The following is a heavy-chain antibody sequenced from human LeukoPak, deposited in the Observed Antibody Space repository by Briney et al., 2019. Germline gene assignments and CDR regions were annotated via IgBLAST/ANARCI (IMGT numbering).Heavy chain of an antibody. CDR1: GYTFTDYF. CDR3: ARAQGATYYFDY. J-gene: IGHJ4*02. Sequence: GASVKVSCKASGYTFTDYFIHWVRQAPGQGLEWMGWINPNNGVTKYVQKFQGRVTMTRDTSINTAYMDLTRLTFDDPAMYYCARAQGATYYFDYWGQGTLVTVSS. CDR2: INPNNGVT. V-gene: IGHV1-2*02. D-gene: IGHD1-26*01.